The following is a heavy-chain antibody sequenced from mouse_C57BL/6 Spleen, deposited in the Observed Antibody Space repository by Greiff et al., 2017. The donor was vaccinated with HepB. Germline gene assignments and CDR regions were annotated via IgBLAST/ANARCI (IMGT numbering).Heavy chain of an antibody. Sequence: VQRVESGAELVKPGASVKLSCKASGYTFPEYTIHWVKQRSGQGLEWIGWFYPGSGSIKYNEKFKDKATLTADKSSSTVYMELSRLTSEDSAVYFCARHESPGDYGSAFAYWGQGTLVTVSA. J-gene: IGHJ3*01. CDR1: GYTFPEYT. D-gene: IGHD1-1*01. CDR2: FYPGSGSI. V-gene: IGHV1-62-2*01. CDR3: ARHESPGDYGSAFAY.